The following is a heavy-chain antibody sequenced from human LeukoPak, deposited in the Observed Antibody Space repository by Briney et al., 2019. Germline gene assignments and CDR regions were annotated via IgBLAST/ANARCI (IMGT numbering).Heavy chain of an antibody. CDR2: ISWNSGSI. CDR1: GFTFDDYA. CDR3: AKSDESSSWRYYYYGMDV. J-gene: IGHJ6*02. Sequence: GGSLRLSCAASGFTFDDYAMHWARQAPGKGLEWVSGISWNSGSIGYADSVRGRFTISRDNAKNSLYLQMNSLRAEDTALYYCAKSDESSSWRYYYYGMDVWGQGTTVTVSS. D-gene: IGHD6-13*01. V-gene: IGHV3-9*01.